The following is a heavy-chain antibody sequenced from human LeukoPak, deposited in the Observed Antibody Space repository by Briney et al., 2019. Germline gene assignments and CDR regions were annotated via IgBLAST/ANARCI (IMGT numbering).Heavy chain of an antibody. J-gene: IGHJ4*02. CDR1: GFTFTTYW. Sequence: GGSLRLSCAASGFTFTTYWMTWVRQAPGKGLEWVANIKQDGSDKYYVDSVKGRFTISRDNARKSVYLQMNSLRAEDTAVYYCAKDHTVGATFGVYFDYWGQGTLVTVSS. CDR2: IKQDGSDK. V-gene: IGHV3-7*03. CDR3: AKDHTVGATFGVYFDY. D-gene: IGHD1-26*01.